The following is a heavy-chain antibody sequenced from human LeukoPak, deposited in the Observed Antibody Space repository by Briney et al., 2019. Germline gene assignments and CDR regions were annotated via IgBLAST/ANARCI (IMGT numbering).Heavy chain of an antibody. D-gene: IGHD4-17*01. CDR2: ISSKGGST. CDR3: VNSRMTTVTAFDY. J-gene: IGHJ4*02. V-gene: IGHV3-64D*06. Sequence: GGSLRLSCAASGFTFSSYAMSWVRQAPGKGLEYVSAISSKGGSTYYADSVKGRFTISRDNSKNTLYLQMSSLRAEDTAVYYCVNSRMTTVTAFDYWGQGTLVTVSS. CDR1: GFTFSSYA.